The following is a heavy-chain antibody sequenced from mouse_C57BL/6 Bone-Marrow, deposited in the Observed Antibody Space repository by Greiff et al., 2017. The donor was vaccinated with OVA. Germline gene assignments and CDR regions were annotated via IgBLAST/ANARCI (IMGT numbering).Heavy chain of an antibody. CDR3: GGGTTGVVHWYFDV. D-gene: IGHD1-1*01. CDR2: IYPVSGET. Sequence: QVQLQQSGAELANPGASVTLSCKASGYTFTDHIMNWVKKRPGQGLEWIGRIYPVSGETNYNQKFMGKATFTVDRSSSTAYMVVNSLISEDAAVYYCGGGTTGVVHWYFDVWGTGTTVTVSS. V-gene: IGHV1-11*01. J-gene: IGHJ1*03. CDR1: GYTFTDHI.